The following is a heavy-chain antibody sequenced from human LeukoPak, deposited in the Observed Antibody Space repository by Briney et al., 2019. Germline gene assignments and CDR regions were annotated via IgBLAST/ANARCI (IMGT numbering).Heavy chain of an antibody. V-gene: IGHV3-53*01. CDR1: GFTFSSYA. Sequence: GGSLTLSCAASGFTFSSYAMSWVRQAPGKGLEWVSVIYSGGSTYYADSVKGRFTISRDNSKNTLYLQMNSLRAEDTAVYYCAREMDYYDSSGYPDAFDIWGQGTMVTVSS. CDR3: AREMDYYDSSGYPDAFDI. CDR2: IYSGGST. D-gene: IGHD3-22*01. J-gene: IGHJ3*02.